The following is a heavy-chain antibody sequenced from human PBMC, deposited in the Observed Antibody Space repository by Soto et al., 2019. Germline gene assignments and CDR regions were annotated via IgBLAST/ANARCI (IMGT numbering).Heavy chain of an antibody. CDR2: ISYDGSNK. V-gene: IGHV3-30*18. CDR3: AKPMVKGYSSSWYWFDP. CDR1: GFTFSSYG. D-gene: IGHD6-13*01. Sequence: GGSLRLSCAASGFTFSSYGMHWVRQAPGKGLEWVAVISYDGSNKYYADSVKGRFTISRDNSKNTLYLQMNSLRAEDTAVYYCAKPMVKGYSSSWYWFDPWAREPWSPS. J-gene: IGHJ5*02.